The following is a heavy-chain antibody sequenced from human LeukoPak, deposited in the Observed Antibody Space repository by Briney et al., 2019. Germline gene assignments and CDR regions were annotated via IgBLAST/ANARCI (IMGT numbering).Heavy chain of an antibody. CDR2: INPSGGST. D-gene: IGHD3-10*01. CDR3: AREPLWFGELSYYFDY. CDR1: GYTFTSYY. V-gene: IGHV1-46*01. J-gene: IGHJ4*02. Sequence: ASVKVSCKASGYTFTSYYMHWVRQAPGQGLEWMGIINPSGGSTSYAQKFQGRVTMTRDTSTSTVYMELSSLRPEDTAVYYCAREPLWFGELSYYFDYWGQGTLVTVSS.